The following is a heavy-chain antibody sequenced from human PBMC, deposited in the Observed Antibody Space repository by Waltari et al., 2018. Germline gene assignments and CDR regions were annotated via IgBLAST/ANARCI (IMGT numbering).Heavy chain of an antibody. J-gene: IGHJ5*02. CDR3: ARQSVLLWFGDQSPGWFDR. V-gene: IGHV4-39*01. Sequence: QLQLQESGPGLVKPSETLSLTCTVPGCSISSSSYYWGWIRQPPGKGLEWIGSIYYSGSTDCNQSIKSRVTISVDTCKIQFSLKMTSVTAADTAGYYCARQSVLLWFGDQSPGWFDRWGQGTLVTVSS. CDR1: GCSISSSSYY. CDR2: IYYSGST. D-gene: IGHD3-10*01.